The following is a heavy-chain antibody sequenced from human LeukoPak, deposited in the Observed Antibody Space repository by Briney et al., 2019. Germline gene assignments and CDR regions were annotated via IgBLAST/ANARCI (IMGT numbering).Heavy chain of an antibody. CDR3: ARRQVAGAGYAGVFEY. Sequence: PGRSLRLSCAASGFTFDDYAMHWVRQAPGKGLEWVSGITWNRDNIGYGDSVKGRFTISRDNVKNSLYLQMNSLRVEDTAVYYCARRQVAGAGYAGVFEYWGQGTLVTVSS. CDR2: ITWNRDNI. D-gene: IGHD5-24*01. V-gene: IGHV3-9*01. J-gene: IGHJ4*02. CDR1: GFTFDDYA.